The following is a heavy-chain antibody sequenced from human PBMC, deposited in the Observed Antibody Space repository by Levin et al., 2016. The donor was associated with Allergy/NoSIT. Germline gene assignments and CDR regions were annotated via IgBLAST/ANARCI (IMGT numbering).Heavy chain of an antibody. V-gene: IGHV5-51*01. CDR1: GYSFNTYW. CDR2: IYPGDSTT. CDR3: ARVNFDWILHMISTPFDFDY. Sequence: GESLKISCKGSGYSFNTYWIGWVRQMPGKGLEWMGFIYPGDSTTRYGPSFQGQVTISADKSTSTAYLQWSSLKASDTAMYYCARVNFDWILHMISTPFDFDYWGQGTLVTVSS. D-gene: IGHD3-9*01. J-gene: IGHJ4*02.